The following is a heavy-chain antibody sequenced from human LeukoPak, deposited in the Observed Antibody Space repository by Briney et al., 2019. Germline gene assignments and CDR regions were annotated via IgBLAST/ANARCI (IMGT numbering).Heavy chain of an antibody. CDR1: GFTFRSYV. J-gene: IGHJ3*02. CDR2: ISGSGGGT. Sequence: GGSLRLSCAASGFTFRSYVMNWVRLAPGKGLEWVSAISGSGGGTYYADSVKGRFTVSRDNSKNTLFLQVNSLRAEDTAVYYCGKDPNGDYVGAFDMWGQGTMVTVSP. CDR3: GKDPNGDYVGAFDM. V-gene: IGHV3-23*01. D-gene: IGHD4-17*01.